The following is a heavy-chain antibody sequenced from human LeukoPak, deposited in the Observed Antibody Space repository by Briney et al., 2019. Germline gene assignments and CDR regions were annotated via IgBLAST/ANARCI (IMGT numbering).Heavy chain of an antibody. V-gene: IGHV3-7*01. CDR3: ARLGYYYDSSGYYYDFYY. J-gene: IGHJ4*02. D-gene: IGHD3-22*01. CDR1: GFTFSSYW. CDR2: IKQDGSEK. Sequence: GGSLRLSCAASGFTFSSYWMSWVRQAPGKGLEWVANIKQDGSEKYYVDSVKGRFTISRDNAKNSLYLQMNSLRAEDTAVYYCARLGYYYDSSGYYYDFYYWGQGTLVTVSS.